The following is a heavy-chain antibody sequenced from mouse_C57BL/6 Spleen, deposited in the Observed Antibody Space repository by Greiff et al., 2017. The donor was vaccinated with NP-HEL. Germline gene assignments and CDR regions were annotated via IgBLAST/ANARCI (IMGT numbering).Heavy chain of an antibody. V-gene: IGHV7-3*01. J-gene: IGHJ4*01. Sequence: DVMLVESGGGLVQPGGSLSLSCAASGFTFTDYYMSWVRQPPGKALEWLGFIRNKANGYTTEYSASVKGRFTISRDNSQSILYLQMNALRAEDSATYYCARRGYYYGSSHYYAMDYWGQGTSVTVSS. D-gene: IGHD1-1*01. CDR1: GFTFTDYY. CDR3: ARRGYYYGSSHYYAMDY. CDR2: IRNKANGYTT.